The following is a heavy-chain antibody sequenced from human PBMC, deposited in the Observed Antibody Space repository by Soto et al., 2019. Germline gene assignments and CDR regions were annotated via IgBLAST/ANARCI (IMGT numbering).Heavy chain of an antibody. CDR3: ERGGLGSSNLLYYYYGMDV. CDR1: GCTFSSYG. D-gene: IGHD6-6*01. CDR2: IWYDGSNK. V-gene: IGHV3-33*01. Sequence: PXGSLGLSCSASGCTFSSYGMHGVRQAPGKGLEWVAVIWYDGSNKYYADSVKGRFTISRDNSKNTLYLQMNSLRAEDTAVYYCERGGLGSSNLLYYYYGMDVWGQGAKVTVSS. J-gene: IGHJ6*02.